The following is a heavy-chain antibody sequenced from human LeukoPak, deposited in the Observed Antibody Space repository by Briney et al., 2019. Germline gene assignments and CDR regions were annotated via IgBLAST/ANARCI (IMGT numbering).Heavy chain of an antibody. CDR3: THYTVTTSFDY. J-gene: IGHJ4*02. CDR2: IKSKTDGGTT. CDR1: GFTFSSCA. V-gene: IGHV3-15*01. Sequence: NPGGSLRLSCAASGFTFSSCAMSWVRQAPGKGLEWVGRIKSKTDGGTTDYAAPVKGRFTISRDDSKNTLFLQMNSLKTEDTAVYYCTHYTVTTSFDYWGQGTLVTVSS. D-gene: IGHD4-11*01.